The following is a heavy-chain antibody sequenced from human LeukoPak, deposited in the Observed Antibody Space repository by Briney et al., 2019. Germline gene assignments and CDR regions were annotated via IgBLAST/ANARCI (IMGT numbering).Heavy chain of an antibody. CDR3: ARDDSSIWYAFDI. D-gene: IGHD3-22*01. V-gene: IGHV3-30*03. Sequence: GGSLRLSCAASGFTFNSNGVHWVRQAPGKGLEWVALLSNDGGRGWYADAVKGRFTISRDNAKNSLYLQMNSLRAEDTALYYCARDDSSIWYAFDIWGQGTMVTVSS. CDR1: GFTFNSNG. J-gene: IGHJ3*02. CDR2: LSNDGGRG.